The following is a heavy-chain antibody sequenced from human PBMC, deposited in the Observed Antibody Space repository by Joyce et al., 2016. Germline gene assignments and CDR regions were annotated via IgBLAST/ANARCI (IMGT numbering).Heavy chain of an antibody. V-gene: IGHV4-59*02. J-gene: IGHJ4*02. D-gene: IGHD1-26*01. CDR2: ISSTWST. CDR3: ARDGGYYYFDY. CDR1: GDSVTSLF. Sequence: QVHLQESGPGLVKPSETLSLTCTVSGDSVTSLFWNWIRQPPGKGLEWVAHISSTWSTKYNPSLKSRATISLDAPRNQFSLKLTSVTAADTAIYYCARDGGYYYFDYWGQGTLVAVSS.